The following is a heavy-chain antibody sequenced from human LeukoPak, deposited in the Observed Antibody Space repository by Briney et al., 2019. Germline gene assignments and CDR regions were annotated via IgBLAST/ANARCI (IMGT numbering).Heavy chain of an antibody. Sequence: PSETLSLTCAVYGGSFSGYYWSWIRQPPGKGLEWIGEINHSGSTNYSPSLKSRVTISVDTSKNQFSLKLSSVTAADTAVYYCARDRGYYYDSSGYYEYYFDYWGQGTLVTVSS. D-gene: IGHD3-22*01. CDR2: INHSGST. J-gene: IGHJ4*02. V-gene: IGHV4-34*01. CDR1: GGSFSGYY. CDR3: ARDRGYYYDSSGYYEYYFDY.